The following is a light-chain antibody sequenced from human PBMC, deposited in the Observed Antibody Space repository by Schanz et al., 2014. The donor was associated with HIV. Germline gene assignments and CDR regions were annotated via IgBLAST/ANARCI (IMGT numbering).Light chain of an antibody. J-gene: IGLJ2*01. CDR2: DVS. CDR1: SSDVGGYNY. V-gene: IGLV2-14*03. Sequence: QSALTQPASVSGSPGQSITISCTGTSSDVGGYNYVSWYQQHPGKAPKLMIYDVSNRPSGVSNRFSGSKSGITASLTISGLQAEDEADYYCNSYTRTSTPVFGGGTKLTVL. CDR3: NSYTRTSTPV.